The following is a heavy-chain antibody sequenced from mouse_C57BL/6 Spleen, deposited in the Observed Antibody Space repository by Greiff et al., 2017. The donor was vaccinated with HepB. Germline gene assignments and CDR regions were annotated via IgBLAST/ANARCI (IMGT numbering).Heavy chain of an antibody. CDR3: ARVDRTGFAY. V-gene: IGHV5-16*01. D-gene: IGHD3-2*01. J-gene: IGHJ3*01. CDR1: GFTFSDYY. Sequence: EVKVVESEGGLVQPGSSMKLSCTASGFTFSDYYMAWVRQVPEKGLEWVANINYDGSSTYYLDSLKSRFIISRDNAKNILYLQMSSLKSEDTATYYCARVDRTGFAYWGQGTLVTVSA. CDR2: INYDGSST.